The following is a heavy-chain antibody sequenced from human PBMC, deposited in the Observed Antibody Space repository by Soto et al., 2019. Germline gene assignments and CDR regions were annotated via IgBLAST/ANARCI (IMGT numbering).Heavy chain of an antibody. CDR2: VYYSGRT. CDR3: ARDSANSPDYFDY. J-gene: IGHJ4*02. Sequence: SETLSLTCTVSGGSFRSDAYYWSWIRQPPGKGLEWIGCVYYSGRTYYNPSLESRITISMDTFKDQFSLKLSSVNAADTAVYYCARDSANSPDYFDYWGQGALVTVYS. V-gene: IGHV4-30-4*01. D-gene: IGHD1-1*01. CDR1: GGSFRSDAYY.